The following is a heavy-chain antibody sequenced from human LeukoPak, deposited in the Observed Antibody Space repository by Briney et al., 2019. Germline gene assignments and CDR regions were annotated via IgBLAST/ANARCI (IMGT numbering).Heavy chain of an antibody. CDR3: ATWESGYYGEGRADY. CDR2: IYSGGST. D-gene: IGHD3-22*01. CDR1: GFTVSSNY. Sequence: GGSLRLSCAASGFTVSSNYMSWVRQAPGKGLEWVSVIYSGGSTYYADSVKGRFTISRDNSKNTQYLQMNSLRAEDTAVYYCATWESGYYGEGRADYWGQGTLVTVSS. J-gene: IGHJ4*02. V-gene: IGHV3-53*05.